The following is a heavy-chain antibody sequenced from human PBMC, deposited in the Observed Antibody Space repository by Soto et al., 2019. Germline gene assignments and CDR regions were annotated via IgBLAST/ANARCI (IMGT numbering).Heavy chain of an antibody. Sequence: ASVKVSCKASGYTFTNYAIHWVRQGPGQRLEWMGWINAGNGKTKYSQKFQGRVTITRDTSASTAYMELSSLRSEDTAVYYCARDGAVAGNFNLDYWGQGTLVTVSS. V-gene: IGHV1-3*01. J-gene: IGHJ4*02. CDR2: INAGNGKT. CDR3: ARDGAVAGNFNLDY. CDR1: GYTFTNYA. D-gene: IGHD6-19*01.